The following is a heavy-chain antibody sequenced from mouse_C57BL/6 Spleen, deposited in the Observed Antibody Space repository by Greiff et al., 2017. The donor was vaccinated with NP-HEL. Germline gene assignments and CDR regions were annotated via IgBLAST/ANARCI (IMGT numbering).Heavy chain of an antibody. CDR3: ARGGSGNYVDY. V-gene: IGHV5-4*01. J-gene: IGHJ2*01. Sequence: EVQVVESGGGLVKPGGSLKLSCAASGFTFSSYAMSWVRQTPEKRLEWVATISDGGSYTYYPDNVKGRFTISRDNAKNNLYLQMSHLKSEDTAMYYCARGGSGNYVDYWGQGTTLTVSS. D-gene: IGHD1-3*01. CDR2: ISDGGSYT. CDR1: GFTFSSYA.